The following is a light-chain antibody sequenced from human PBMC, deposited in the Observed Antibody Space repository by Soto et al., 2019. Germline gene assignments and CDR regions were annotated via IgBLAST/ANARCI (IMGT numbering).Light chain of an antibody. CDR3: QQCAKSPLT. CDR2: DAS. Sequence: EIVLTQSPGTLSLSPGERATLSCRASQSVTKNYLAWYQQKPGQAPRLLIDDASRRATGIPDRFSGSGSGTECTLTIRRLEPEDSAVYYCQQCAKSPLTFGQGTKVEIQ. V-gene: IGKV3-20*01. CDR1: QSVTKNY. J-gene: IGKJ1*01.